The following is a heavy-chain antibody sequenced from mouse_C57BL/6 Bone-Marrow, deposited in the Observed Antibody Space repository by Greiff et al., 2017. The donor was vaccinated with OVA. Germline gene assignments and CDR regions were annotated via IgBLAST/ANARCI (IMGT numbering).Heavy chain of an antibody. CDR2: ISSGGSYT. Sequence: EVKVVESGGDLVKPGGSLKLSCAASGFTFSSYGMSWVRQTPDKRLEWVATISSGGSYTYYPDSVKGRFTISRDNAKNTLYLQMSSLKSEDTAMYYCARRGITTVGRYFDVWGTGTTVTVSS. CDR1: GFTFSSYG. J-gene: IGHJ1*03. D-gene: IGHD1-1*01. CDR3: ARRGITTVGRYFDV. V-gene: IGHV5-6*02.